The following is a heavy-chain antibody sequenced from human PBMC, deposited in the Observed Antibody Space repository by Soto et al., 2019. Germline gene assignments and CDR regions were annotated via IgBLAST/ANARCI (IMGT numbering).Heavy chain of an antibody. V-gene: IGHV3-15*01. D-gene: IGHD6-19*01. CDR1: GFTFSDAG. CDR2: IRSQSGGGTT. J-gene: IGHJ3*02. Sequence: EVQLLESGGGLVEPGGSLRLSCAASGFTFSDAGMDWVRQTPGKGLEWVAGIRSQSGGGTTDYPAIVRHRLTNSKDDSKSTVVLQKNSLKTEVTVVYYCASEMRHTGGWYGPFDIWGQGTMVTVSS. CDR3: ASEMRHTGGWYGPFDI.